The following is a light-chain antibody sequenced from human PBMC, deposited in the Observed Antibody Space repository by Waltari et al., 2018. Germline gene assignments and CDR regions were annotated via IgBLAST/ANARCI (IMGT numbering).Light chain of an antibody. CDR2: DVT. CDR1: SSDIGGYDY. J-gene: IGLJ2*01. CDR3: SSYTTNKTPV. V-gene: IGLV2-14*03. Sequence: QPALTQPASVSGSPGQSITIPCTGSSSDIGGYDYVSWYQQNPGKAPKLFIYDVTKRPSGFSSRFSCSKSGTTASLTISGLQAEDEADYYCSSYTTNKTPVIGGVTKVTVL.